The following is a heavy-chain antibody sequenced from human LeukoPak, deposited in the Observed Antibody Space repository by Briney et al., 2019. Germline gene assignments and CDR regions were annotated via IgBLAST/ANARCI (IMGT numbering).Heavy chain of an antibody. D-gene: IGHD1-26*01. CDR3: ARGGNYWPQWWFDP. CDR1: DGSVTNDY. V-gene: IGHV4-59*02. Sequence: SETLSLTCIVSDGSVTNDYWTWVRQSPGKGLESIGHISYTGGTYYNPSFTSRVTIPLDTSKNQFSLNLNSVTAADSAVYYCARGGNYWPQWWFDPWGQGTLVSVSS. J-gene: IGHJ5*02. CDR2: ISYTGGT.